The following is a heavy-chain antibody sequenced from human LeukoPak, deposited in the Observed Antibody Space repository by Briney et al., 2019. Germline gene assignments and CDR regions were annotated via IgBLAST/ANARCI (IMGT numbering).Heavy chain of an antibody. J-gene: IGHJ4*02. CDR3: ARAVPSGELWFGELLPYFDY. CDR2: TSSSGSTI. V-gene: IGHV3-11*01. D-gene: IGHD3-10*01. Sequence: GGSLRLSRAASGFTFSDYYMSWIRQAPGKGLEWVTYTSSSGSTIYYADSVKGRFTISRDNAKNSLYLQMNSLRAEDTAVYYCARAVPSGELWFGELLPYFDYWDQGTLVTVSS. CDR1: GFTFSDYY.